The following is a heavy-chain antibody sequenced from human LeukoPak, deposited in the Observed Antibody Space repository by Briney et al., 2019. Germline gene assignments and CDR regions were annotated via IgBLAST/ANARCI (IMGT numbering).Heavy chain of an antibody. CDR1: SGSISSSSYY. V-gene: IGHV4-39*01. D-gene: IGHD6-6*01. CDR3: ARHYRSSSSSDY. CDR2: IYYSGST. J-gene: IGHJ4*02. Sequence: SETLSLTCTVSSGSISSSSYYWGWIRQPPGKGLEWIGSIYYSGSTYYNPSLKSRVTISVDTSKNQFSLKLSSVTAADTAVYYCARHYRSSSSSDYWGQGTLVTVSS.